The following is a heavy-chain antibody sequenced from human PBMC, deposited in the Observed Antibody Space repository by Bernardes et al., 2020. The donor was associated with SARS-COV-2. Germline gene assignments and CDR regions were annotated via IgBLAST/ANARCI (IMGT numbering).Heavy chain of an antibody. V-gene: IGHV3-73*01. Sequence: GGSLRLSCAASGFSFSGSAIQWVSEPSGKGLEWIGRIRSKPKGYATTYAASLKGRFVISRDDSRNTAYLQIHSLKIEDMAVYYCTGDYLYWDQGTLVSVSS. CDR1: GFSFSGSA. D-gene: IGHD4-17*01. CDR2: IRSKPKGYAT. CDR3: TGDYLY. J-gene: IGHJ4*02.